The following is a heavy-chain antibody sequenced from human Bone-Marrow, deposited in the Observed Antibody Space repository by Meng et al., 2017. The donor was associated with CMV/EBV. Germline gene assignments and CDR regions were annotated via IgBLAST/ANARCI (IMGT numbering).Heavy chain of an antibody. V-gene: IGHV1-2*02. CDR3: ASGVLMAGGINWFDP. J-gene: IGHJ5*01. CDR1: GYTFTGYY. CDR2: INPNSGGT. Sequence: ASVKVSCKASGYTFTGYYMHWVRQAPGQGLEWMGWINPNSGGTNYAQKFQGRVTMTRDTSISTAYMELSRLRSDDTAVYYCASGVLMAGGINWFDPWGQGTTVTVSS. D-gene: IGHD2-8*01.